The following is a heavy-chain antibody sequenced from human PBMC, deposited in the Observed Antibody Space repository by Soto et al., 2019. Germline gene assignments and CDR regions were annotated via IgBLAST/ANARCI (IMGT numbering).Heavy chain of an antibody. D-gene: IGHD3-22*01. Sequence: QVQLQESGPGLVKPSETLSLTCTVSGGSISSYYWSWIRQPPGKGLEWIGYIYYSGSTNYNPSLKSRVTISVDTSKNQFSLKLSSVTAADTAVYYCARDGLYYDSSGYYYRVSDYWGQGTLVTVSS. CDR1: GGSISSYY. J-gene: IGHJ4*02. V-gene: IGHV4-59*01. CDR3: ARDGLYYDSSGYYYRVSDY. CDR2: IYYSGST.